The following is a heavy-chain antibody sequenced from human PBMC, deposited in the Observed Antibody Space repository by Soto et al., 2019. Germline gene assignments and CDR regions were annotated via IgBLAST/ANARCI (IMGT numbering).Heavy chain of an antibody. CDR2: INPAGGTT. D-gene: IGHD2-21*02. J-gene: IGHJ4*02. CDR3: ALKVVTYYDN. V-gene: IGHV1-46*01. Sequence: QVQVVPSGAEVKKPGASVRISCRASGYSFTSTYVHWVRQAPGQGPAWMGIINPAGGTTYYAQKCQGRLTITSDTSTDTVFMDLNDLASEDTAVYFCALKVVTYYDNWGQGTLLTVSS. CDR1: GYSFTSTY.